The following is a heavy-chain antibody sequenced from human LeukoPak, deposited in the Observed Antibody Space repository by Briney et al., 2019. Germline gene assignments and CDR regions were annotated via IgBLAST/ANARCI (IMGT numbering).Heavy chain of an antibody. V-gene: IGHV1-69*13. J-gene: IGHJ4*02. CDR3: ARDRNYYDSSGGGYFDY. D-gene: IGHD3-22*01. Sequence: EASVKLSCNASGGTFSSYAISWVRQAPGQGLEWMGVIIPIFGTANYAQKFQGRVTITADESTSTAYMELSSLRSEDTAVYYCARDRNYYDSSGGGYFDYWGQGTLVTVSS. CDR2: IIPIFGTA. CDR1: GGTFSSYA.